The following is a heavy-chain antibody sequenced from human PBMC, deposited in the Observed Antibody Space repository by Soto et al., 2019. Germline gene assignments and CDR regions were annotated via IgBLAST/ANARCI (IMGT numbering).Heavy chain of an antibody. Sequence: ASVKVSCKVSGYTLTELSMHWVRQAPGKGLEWLGGFDPEAGETIYAQKFQGRVTMNEDTSTDTAYMELSSLRSEETAVYYCTTCYGSGRYVYYYGMDVWGQGTTVTVFS. J-gene: IGHJ6*02. CDR1: GYTLTELS. D-gene: IGHD3-10*01. CDR3: TTCYGSGRYVYYYGMDV. V-gene: IGHV1-24*01. CDR2: FDPEAGET.